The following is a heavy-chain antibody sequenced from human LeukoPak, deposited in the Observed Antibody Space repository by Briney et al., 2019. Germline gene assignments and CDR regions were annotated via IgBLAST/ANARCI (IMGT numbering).Heavy chain of an antibody. J-gene: IGHJ4*02. V-gene: IGHV3-74*01. CDR2: INSDGTRT. CDR1: GFTFSSYW. D-gene: IGHD1-26*01. CDR3: AREGLGAGQFYFHY. Sequence: PGASLRLSCAASGFTFSSYWMHWVRQAPGKGLVWVSRINSDGTRTTNADSVKGRFTISRDNAKNTLYLQMNTLRAEDTAVYYCAREGLGAGQFYFHYWGQGALVTVSS.